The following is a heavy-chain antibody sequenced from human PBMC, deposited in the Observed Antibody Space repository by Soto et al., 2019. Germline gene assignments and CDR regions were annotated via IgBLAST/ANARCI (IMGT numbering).Heavy chain of an antibody. J-gene: IGHJ5*02. D-gene: IGHD5-12*01. CDR1: GFTFDNYA. CDR2: VGGSGVTT. Sequence: EVQLLESGGGLVQPGGSLRLSCAASGFTFDNYAMSWVRQAPGKGLEWVAGVGGSGVTTYYAHSVKGRFTISRDNSKNTLYLQMNSLRAEDTGVYYCAKDRLSSPCSCFDPWGQGTLVTVSS. CDR3: AKDRLSSPCSCFDP. V-gene: IGHV3-23*01.